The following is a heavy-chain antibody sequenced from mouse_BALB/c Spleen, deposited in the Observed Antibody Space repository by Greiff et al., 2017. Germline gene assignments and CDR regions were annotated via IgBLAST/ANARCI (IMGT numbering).Heavy chain of an antibody. CDR1: GFTFTDYY. CDR3: ARDAENYGNYFDY. CDR2: IRNKANGYTT. Sequence: EVKLMESGGGLVQPGGSLGLSCATSGFTFTDYYMSWVRQPPGKALEWLGFIRNKANGYTTEYSASVKGRFTISRDNSQSILYLQMNTLRAEDSATYYCARDAENYGNYFDYWGQGTTLTVSS. V-gene: IGHV7-3*02. J-gene: IGHJ2*01. D-gene: IGHD2-1*01.